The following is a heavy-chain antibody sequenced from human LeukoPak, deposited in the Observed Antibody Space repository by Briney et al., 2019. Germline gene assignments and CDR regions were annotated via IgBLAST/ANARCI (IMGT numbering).Heavy chain of an antibody. CDR3: AKVPYGDYLYYFDY. J-gene: IGHJ4*02. CDR2: ISGSGGST. D-gene: IGHD4-17*01. Sequence: PGGSLRLSCAASGFTFSSYAMSWVRQAPGKGLEWVSAISGSGGSTYYADSVKGRFTVSRDNSKNTLYLQMNSLRAEDTAVYYCAKVPYGDYLYYFDYWGQGTLVTVSS. CDR1: GFTFSSYA. V-gene: IGHV3-23*01.